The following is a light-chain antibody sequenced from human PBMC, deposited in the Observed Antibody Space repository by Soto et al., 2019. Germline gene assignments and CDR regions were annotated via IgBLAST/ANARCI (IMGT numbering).Light chain of an antibody. V-gene: IGKV3-20*01. Sequence: EIVLTKSPGTLSLSPGERATLSCRASQSVSSSYLGWYQQKPGQAPRLLIYGASGRATGIPDRFSGSGSGTDFTLTISRLEPEDFAVYYCHHYGGSPSFTFGPGTKVDIK. CDR3: HHYGGSPSFT. CDR1: QSVSSSY. CDR2: GAS. J-gene: IGKJ3*01.